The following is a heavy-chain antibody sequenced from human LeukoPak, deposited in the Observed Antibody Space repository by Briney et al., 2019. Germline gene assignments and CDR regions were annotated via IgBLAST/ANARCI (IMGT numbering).Heavy chain of an antibody. CDR3: AKDILRFLEWWAFDI. CDR2: ISWNSGSI. V-gene: IGHV3-9*01. CDR1: GFTFDDYA. Sequence: GGSLRLSCAASGFTFDDYAKHWVRQAPGKGLEWVSGISWNSGSIGYADSVKGQFTISRDNAKNSLYLQMNSLRAEDTALYYCAKDILRFLEWWAFDIWGQGTMVTVSS. D-gene: IGHD3-3*01. J-gene: IGHJ3*02.